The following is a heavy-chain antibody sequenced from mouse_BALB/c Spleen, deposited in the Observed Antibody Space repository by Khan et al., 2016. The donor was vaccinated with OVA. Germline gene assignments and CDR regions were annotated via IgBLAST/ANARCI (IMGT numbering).Heavy chain of an antibody. Sequence: EVQLQESGPSLVKPSQTLSLTCSVTGDSITSGYWNWIRKFPGNKLEYMGYISSSGRTYYNPSLKSRISITRDTSTYQYYLQLNYVPTEETATYYSARYDYECSGAFAYWGQGTLVTVSA. V-gene: IGHV3-8*02. CDR2: ISSSGRT. CDR1: GDSITSGY. D-gene: IGHD2-4*01. CDR3: ARYDYECSGAFAY. J-gene: IGHJ3*01.